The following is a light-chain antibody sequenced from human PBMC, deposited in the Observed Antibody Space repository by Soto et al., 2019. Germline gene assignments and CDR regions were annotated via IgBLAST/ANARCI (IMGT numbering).Light chain of an antibody. V-gene: IGKV1-9*01. CDR1: QGISSY. J-gene: IGKJ1*01. CDR3: QRLNTYPPWT. CDR2: AAS. Sequence: DIQLTQSPSFLSASVGDRVTITCRASQGISSYLAWYQQKPLQAPELMIYAASTLQSVVPSRFSGSGSGTYFTLPINSRQPEASATYFCQRLNTYPPWTFGQGTKAAIK.